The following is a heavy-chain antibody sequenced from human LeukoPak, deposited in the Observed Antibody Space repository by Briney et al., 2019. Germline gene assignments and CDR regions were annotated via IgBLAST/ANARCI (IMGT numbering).Heavy chain of an antibody. V-gene: IGHV3-30*04. CDR3: VKEAYYGWGSSPTFYFDY. CDR1: GFSFSDSV. D-gene: IGHD3-10*01. J-gene: IGHJ4*01. Sequence: GGSLRLPCVASGFSFSDSVIHWVRQAPGKGLEWVAVISHDVKTTYYADSAKGRFTISRGNSRNTVFLQMNRLRPEDTAVYYCVKEAYYGWGSSPTFYFDYWGQGTRVTVSS. CDR2: ISHDVKTT.